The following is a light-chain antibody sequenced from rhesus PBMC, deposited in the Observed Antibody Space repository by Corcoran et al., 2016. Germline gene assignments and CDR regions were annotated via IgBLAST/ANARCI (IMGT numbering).Light chain of an antibody. CDR1: SSDIGAYSG. CDR2: DVS. V-gene: IGLV2-38*01. J-gene: IGLJ1*01. CDR3: CSYRSGGTHI. Sequence: QSALTQPPSVSKSLGQSVTISCTGTSSDIGAYSGVSWYHQHSGTAPRLRIYDVSKRPSGVSDRFSGSKSGNTASLTISGLQADDEADYYCCSYRSGGTHIFGSGTRLTVL.